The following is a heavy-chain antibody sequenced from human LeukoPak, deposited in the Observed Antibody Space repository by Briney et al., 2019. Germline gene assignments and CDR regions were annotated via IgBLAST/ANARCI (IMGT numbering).Heavy chain of an antibody. CDR3: SASRAVGEKPDY. V-gene: IGHV3-53*01. CDR2: IYNNRVT. D-gene: IGHD3-10*01. Sequence: LGGSLNPSCEGPGFPVTTNRLTWVRQPPGRGLGCGSLIYNNRVTFYAAAVRGRFTISRDNTRNTVNLLISSPRPEDTAVYYCSASRAVGEKPDYWGQGTLVTVSS. CDR1: GFPVTTNR. J-gene: IGHJ4*02.